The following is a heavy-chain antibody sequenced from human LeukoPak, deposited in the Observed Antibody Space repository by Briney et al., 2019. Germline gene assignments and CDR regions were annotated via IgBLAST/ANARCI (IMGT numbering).Heavy chain of an antibody. CDR1: GFTFSSYA. D-gene: IGHD6-19*01. CDR2: ISSNGGST. V-gene: IGHV3-64*01. Sequence: GGSLRLSCAASGFTFSSYAMHWVRQAPGKGLEYVSAISSNGGSTYYANSVKGRFTISRDNSKNTLYLQMGSLRAEDMAVYYCARVYRGSIAVADYWGQGTLVTVSS. CDR3: ARVYRGSIAVADY. J-gene: IGHJ4*02.